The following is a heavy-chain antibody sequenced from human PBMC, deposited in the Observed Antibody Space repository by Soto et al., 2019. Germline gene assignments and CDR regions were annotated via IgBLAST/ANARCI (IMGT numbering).Heavy chain of an antibody. J-gene: IGHJ4*02. V-gene: IGHV3-21*04. CDR3: ASAMTMGWSPQGY. CDR2: ISSSNTYI. D-gene: IGHD3-10*01. Sequence: GSLLLACPVSGFNFGGYTVNWVRQAPGKGLEWVSSISSSNTYIFYADTVKGRFIISRDNTKNSVYLQINRLRTEDTALYYCASAMTMGWSPQGYWGQGPQVTVYS. CDR1: GFNFGGYT.